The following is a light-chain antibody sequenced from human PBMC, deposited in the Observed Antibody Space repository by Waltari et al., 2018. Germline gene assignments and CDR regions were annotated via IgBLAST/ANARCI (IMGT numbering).Light chain of an antibody. CDR3: QQYDMTPLT. V-gene: IGKV1-33*01. CDR1: QDISNY. CDR2: DAS. Sequence: DIQMTQSPSSLSASVGDRVTITCQASQDISNYLKWYQQKPGKAPKLQIYDASYVEPGVPTRFSGSGSGTDFTFTISGLQPEDIATYYCQQYDMTPLTFGGGTKVEIK. J-gene: IGKJ4*01.